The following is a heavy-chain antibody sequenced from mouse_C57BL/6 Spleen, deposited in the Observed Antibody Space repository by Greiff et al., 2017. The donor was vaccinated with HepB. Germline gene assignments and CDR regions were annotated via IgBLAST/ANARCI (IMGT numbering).Heavy chain of an antibody. D-gene: IGHD3-2*02. V-gene: IGHV7-3*01. CDR3: ARSDSSGYAWFAY. CDR2: IRNKANGYTT. Sequence: EVQGVESGGGLVQPGGSLSLSCAASGFTFTDYYMSWVRQPPGKALEWLGFIRNKANGYTTEYSASVKGRFTISRDNSQSILYLQMNALRAEDSATYFCARSDSSGYAWFAYWGQGTLVTVSA. CDR1: GFTFTDYY. J-gene: IGHJ3*01.